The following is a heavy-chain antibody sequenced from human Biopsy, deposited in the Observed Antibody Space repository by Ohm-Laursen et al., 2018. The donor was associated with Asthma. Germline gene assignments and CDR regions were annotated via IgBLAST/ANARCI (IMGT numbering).Heavy chain of an antibody. CDR3: AKRRGYSGHDNDY. Sequence: GSLRLSCAASGFTFSSYYMHWVRQAPGKGLVWVSNIKSDGSSTSYADSVKGRFTISRDNSKNTLYLQMNSLRTEDTAVYYCAKRRGYSGHDNDYWGQGTLVIVSS. J-gene: IGHJ4*02. CDR2: IKSDGSST. V-gene: IGHV3-74*01. CDR1: GFTFSSYY. D-gene: IGHD5-12*01.